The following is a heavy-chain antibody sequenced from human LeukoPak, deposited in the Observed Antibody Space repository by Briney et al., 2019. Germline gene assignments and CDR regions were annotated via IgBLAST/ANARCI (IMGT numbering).Heavy chain of an antibody. Sequence: GGSLRLSCAASGFTFSSYAMSWVRQAPGKGLEWVSAISGSGGSTYYADSVKGRFTISRDNSKNTLYLQMNSLRVEDTAVYYCAKGGLWGYGSGSYTIDYWGQGTLVTVSS. J-gene: IGHJ4*02. D-gene: IGHD3-10*01. V-gene: IGHV3-23*01. CDR2: ISGSGGST. CDR3: AKGGLWGYGSGSYTIDY. CDR1: GFTFSSYA.